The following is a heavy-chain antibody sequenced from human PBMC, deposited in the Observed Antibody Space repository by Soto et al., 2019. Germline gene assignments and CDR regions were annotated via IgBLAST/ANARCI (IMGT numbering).Heavy chain of an antibody. CDR1: GYTFASYY. CDR3: ASSPLLGNYYDSSGYLNY. CDR2: INPSGGST. D-gene: IGHD3-22*01. J-gene: IGHJ4*02. V-gene: IGHV1-46*01. Sequence: ASVKVSCKASGYTFASYYRHWVRQAPGQGLEWMGIINPSGGSTSYAQKFQGRVTMTRDTSTSTVYMELSSLRSEDTAVYYCASSPLLGNYYDSSGYLNYWGQGTLVTVSS.